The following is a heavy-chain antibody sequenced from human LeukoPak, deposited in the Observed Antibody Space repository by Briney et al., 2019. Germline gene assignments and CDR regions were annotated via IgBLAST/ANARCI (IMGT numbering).Heavy chain of an antibody. CDR1: GGSFSGYY. CDR2: INHSGST. CDR3: ARGRPRGSGNKKRFDP. Sequence: SETLSLTCAVYGGSFSGYYWSWIRQPPGKGLEWIGEINHSGSTNYNPSLKSRVTISVDTSKNQFSLKLSSVTAADTAVYYCARGRPRGSGNKKRFDPWGQGTLVTVSS. D-gene: IGHD3-10*01. J-gene: IGHJ5*02. V-gene: IGHV4-34*01.